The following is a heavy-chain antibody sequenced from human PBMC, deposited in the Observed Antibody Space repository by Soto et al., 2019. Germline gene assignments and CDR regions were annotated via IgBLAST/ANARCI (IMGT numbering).Heavy chain of an antibody. CDR1: GFSFSRHG. J-gene: IGHJ6*02. V-gene: IGHV3-30*18. CDR3: AKIEAAAGIPQDNYYFAVDV. CDR2: ISYDGRNK. Sequence: PGGSLRLSCAASGFSFSRHGMHWVRQAPGRGLEWAAIISYDGRNKYYAESVKGRFTISRDNSKNTLYLEMNSLRPDDTAVYYRAKIEAAAGIPQDNYYFAVDVWGQGTTVTVSS. D-gene: IGHD6-13*01.